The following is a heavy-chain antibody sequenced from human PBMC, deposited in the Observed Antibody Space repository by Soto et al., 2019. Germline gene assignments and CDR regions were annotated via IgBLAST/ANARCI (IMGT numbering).Heavy chain of an antibody. Sequence: EVQLVESGGGLVQPGGSLRLSCAASGFTFSSYWMHWVRQAPGKGLVWVSRINSDGRSTSYSDSVKGRCTISRDNAKNTLYLQMHSLRAEDTAVYYCARGEAAGYCSGGSCSGDGFDPWGEGTLVTVSS. CDR1: GFTFSSYW. V-gene: IGHV3-74*01. CDR2: INSDGRST. J-gene: IGHJ5*02. D-gene: IGHD2-15*01. CDR3: ARGEAAGYCSGGSCSGDGFDP.